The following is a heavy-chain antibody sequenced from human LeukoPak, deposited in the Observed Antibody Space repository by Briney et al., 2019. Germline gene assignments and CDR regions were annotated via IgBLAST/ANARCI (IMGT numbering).Heavy chain of an antibody. J-gene: IGHJ6*02. Sequence: GASVKVSCKASGGTFSSYAINWVRQAPGQGLEWMGWISANNGNTDYAQKVQGRVTVTTDTSTSTAYMELRSLRSDDTAVYYCARVDGSPLGPLGDMDVWGQGTTVTVSS. CDR2: ISANNGNT. D-gene: IGHD1-26*01. CDR1: GGTFSSYA. V-gene: IGHV1-18*01. CDR3: ARVDGSPLGPLGDMDV.